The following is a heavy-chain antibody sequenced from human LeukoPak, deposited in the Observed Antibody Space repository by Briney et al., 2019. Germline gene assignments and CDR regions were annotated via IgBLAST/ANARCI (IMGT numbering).Heavy chain of an antibody. D-gene: IGHD6-6*01. J-gene: IGHJ6*03. CDR3: ARGPKLRYYYYYMDV. V-gene: IGHV1-8*01. CDR2: MNPNSGNT. CDR1: GYTFTSYD. Sequence: ASVKVSCKASGYTFTSYDINWVRQATGQGLEWMGWMNPNSGNTGYAQKFHGRVTMTRNTSISTAYMELSSLRSEDTAVYYCARGPKLRYYYYYMDVWGKGTTVTVSS.